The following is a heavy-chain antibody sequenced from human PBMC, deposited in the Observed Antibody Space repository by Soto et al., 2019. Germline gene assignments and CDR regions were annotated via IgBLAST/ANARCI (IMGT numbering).Heavy chain of an antibody. CDR1: RYSLATYW. J-gene: IGHJ6*02. Sequence: PVESLTISCKSSRYSLATYWITWVRQMPGKGLEWMGRSDPSDSYINYSPSFQGRVTISADKSLNTAYLQWSSLEASDTAMYYCARLGDCSGGSCFSRYYYHGMDVWGQGATVTVSS. CDR3: ARLGDCSGGSCFSRYYYHGMDV. CDR2: SDPSDSYI. D-gene: IGHD2-15*01. V-gene: IGHV5-10-1*01.